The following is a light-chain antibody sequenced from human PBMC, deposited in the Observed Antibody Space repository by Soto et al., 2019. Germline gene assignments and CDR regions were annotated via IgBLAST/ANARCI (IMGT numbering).Light chain of an antibody. V-gene: IGKV3-20*01. Sequence: EIVLTQSPGTLSLSPGERATLSCRASQSVNNNYLAWYQQKRGQAPRLLVYGASTRATGIPDRFSGSVSGTEFTLTISRLEPEDFAVYYCQQYGRSLTFGGGTKVEIK. CDR1: QSVNNNY. CDR2: GAS. J-gene: IGKJ4*01. CDR3: QQYGRSLT.